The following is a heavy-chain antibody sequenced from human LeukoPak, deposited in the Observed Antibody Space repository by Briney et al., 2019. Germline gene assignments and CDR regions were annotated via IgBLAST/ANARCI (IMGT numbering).Heavy chain of an antibody. D-gene: IGHD3-22*01. CDR1: GFTFSSYA. J-gene: IGHJ4*02. Sequence: GGSLRLSCAASGFTFSSYAMSWVRQAPGKGLEWVAFIRYDGSNKYYADSVKGRFTISRDNSKNTLYLQMNSLRAEDTAVYYCAKDRFNYYDSSGLIDYWGQGTLVTVSS. V-gene: IGHV3-30*02. CDR3: AKDRFNYYDSSGLIDY. CDR2: IRYDGSNK.